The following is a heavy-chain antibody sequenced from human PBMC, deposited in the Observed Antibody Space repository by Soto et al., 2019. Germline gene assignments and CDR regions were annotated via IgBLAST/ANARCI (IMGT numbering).Heavy chain of an antibody. CDR1: GCTFSTYA. CDR2: LSGSGGTT. J-gene: IGHJ4*02. V-gene: IGHV3-23*01. Sequence: WGSLRLSCSTSGCTFSTYAMNWVRKAPGKGLEWVSALSGSGGTTYYADSVRGRFTISRDNSKNTLFLQMSSLRAEDTALYYCAKQRAGYGSGSDTFYLDFWGQGTLVTVSS. D-gene: IGHD3-10*01. CDR3: AKQRAGYGSGSDTFYLDF.